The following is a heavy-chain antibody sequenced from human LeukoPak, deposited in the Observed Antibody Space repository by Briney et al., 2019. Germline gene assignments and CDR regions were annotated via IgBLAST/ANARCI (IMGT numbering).Heavy chain of an antibody. CDR3: ARGPFWSGYDNWFDP. V-gene: IGHV4-34*01. J-gene: IGHJ5*02. Sequence: PSGTLSLTCAVYGGSFSGYYWSWIRQPPGKGLEWIGEINHSGSTNYNPSLKSRVTISVDTSKNQFSLKLSSVTAADTAVYYCARGPFWSGYDNWFDPWGQGTLVTVSS. D-gene: IGHD3-3*01. CDR1: GGSFSGYY. CDR2: INHSGST.